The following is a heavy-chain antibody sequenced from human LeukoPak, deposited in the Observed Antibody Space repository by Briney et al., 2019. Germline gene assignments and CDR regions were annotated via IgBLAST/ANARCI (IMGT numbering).Heavy chain of an antibody. V-gene: IGHV3-23*01. D-gene: IGHD5-24*01. CDR3: AKFKGRWLHGFDY. CDR2: ISDSGDTT. Sequence: GGSLRLSCAASGFTFRNYAMSWVRQAPGKGLEWVSGISDSGDTTYYPDSVKGRFTISRDNSKNTLYLQMNSLRAEDTAIYYCAKFKGRWLHGFDYWGQGTLVTVSS. CDR1: GFTFRNYA. J-gene: IGHJ4*02.